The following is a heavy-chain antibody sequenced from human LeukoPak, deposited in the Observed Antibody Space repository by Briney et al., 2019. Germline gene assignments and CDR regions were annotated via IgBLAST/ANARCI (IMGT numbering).Heavy chain of an antibody. CDR1: GGSFSGYY. J-gene: IGHJ3*02. Sequence: PSETLSLTCAVYGGSFSGYYWSWIRQPPGKGLEWIGEINHSGSTNYNPSLKSRVTISVDTSKNQFSLKLSSVTAADTAVYYCVSLRVRGYSYGRRDAFDIWGQGTMVTVSS. CDR3: VSLRVRGYSYGRRDAFDI. CDR2: INHSGST. D-gene: IGHD5-18*01. V-gene: IGHV4-34*01.